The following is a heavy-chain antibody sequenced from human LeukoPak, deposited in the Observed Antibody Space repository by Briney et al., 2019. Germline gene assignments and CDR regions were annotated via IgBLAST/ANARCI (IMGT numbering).Heavy chain of an antibody. D-gene: IGHD6-13*01. CDR2: INPSGGST. Sequence: GASVKVSCKASGYTFTSYYMHWVRQAPGQGLEWTGIINPSGGSTSYAQKFQGRVTMTRDTSTSTVYMELSSLRSEDTAVYYCVRQLLSSSWYRIPGAFDIWGQGTMVTVSS. CDR1: GYTFTSYY. J-gene: IGHJ3*02. V-gene: IGHV1-46*01. CDR3: VRQLLSSSWYRIPGAFDI.